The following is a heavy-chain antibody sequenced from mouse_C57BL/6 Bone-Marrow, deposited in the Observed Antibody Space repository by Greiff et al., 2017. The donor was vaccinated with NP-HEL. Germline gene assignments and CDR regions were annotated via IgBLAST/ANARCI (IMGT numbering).Heavy chain of an antibody. J-gene: IGHJ3*01. V-gene: IGHV5-16*01. CDR1: GFTFSDYY. CDR3: ARDGIYEGYYGFAY. CDR2: INYDGSST. D-gene: IGHD2-3*01. Sequence: EVQVVESEGGLVQPGSSMKLSCTASGFTFSDYYMAWVRQVPEKGLEWVANINYDGSSTYYLDSLKSRFIFSRDNAKNILYMQMSSLKSEDTATDYCARDGIYEGYYGFAYGGQGTLVTVSA.